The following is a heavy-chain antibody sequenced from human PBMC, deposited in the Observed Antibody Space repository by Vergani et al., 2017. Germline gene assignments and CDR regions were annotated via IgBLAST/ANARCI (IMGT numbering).Heavy chain of an antibody. Sequence: QVQLQESGPGLVKPSQTLSLTCTVSGGSIISGGYNWSWIRQHPGKGLEWIGYTYYSWSTSYNPSLKSRVTISVDTSKNQFSLKLSSVTAADTAVYYCARGEHQLLLPYYYYYGMAYWGQGTTVTVSS. CDR1: GGSIISGGYN. V-gene: IGHV4-31*03. CDR3: ARGEHQLLLPYYYYYGMAY. J-gene: IGHJ6*02. CDR2: TYYSWST. D-gene: IGHD2-2*01.